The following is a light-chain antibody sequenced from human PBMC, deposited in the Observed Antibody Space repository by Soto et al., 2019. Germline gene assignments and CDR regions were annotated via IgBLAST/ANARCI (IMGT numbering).Light chain of an antibody. CDR2: AAS. CDR1: QSVSSNY. CDR3: QQYASSPA. V-gene: IGKV3-20*01. J-gene: IGKJ5*01. Sequence: EIVLTQSPGTLSLSPGERATLSCRASQSVSSNYLAWYQQKPGQAPRRLIYAASSRATGIPDRFSGSGSGTDFTLTISRLEPDDFAVYYWQQYASSPAFGEGTRLEIK.